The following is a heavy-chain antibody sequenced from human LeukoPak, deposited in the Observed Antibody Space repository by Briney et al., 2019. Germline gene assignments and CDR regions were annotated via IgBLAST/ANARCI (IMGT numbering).Heavy chain of an antibody. D-gene: IGHD3-10*01. CDR3: AKERTYYYGSGSYPPAHYYMDV. V-gene: IGHV4-34*01. Sequence: PSETLSLTCAVYGGSFSGYYWSWIRQPPGKGLEWIGEINHSGSTNYNPSLKSRVTISVDTSKNQFSLKLSSVTAADTAVYYCAKERTYYYGSGSYPPAHYYMDVWGKGTTVTISS. J-gene: IGHJ6*03. CDR1: GGSFSGYY. CDR2: INHSGST.